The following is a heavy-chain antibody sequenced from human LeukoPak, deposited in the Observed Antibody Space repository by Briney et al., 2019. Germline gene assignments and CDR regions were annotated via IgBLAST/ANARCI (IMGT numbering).Heavy chain of an antibody. V-gene: IGHV3-30*18. CDR2: ISYDGSNK. CDR3: AKESALTNAFDI. Sequence: GRSLRLSCAASGFTFSSYGMHWVRQAPGKGLEWVAVISYDGSNKYYADSVKGRFTISRDNSKNTLYLQMNSLRAEDTAVYYCAKESALTNAFDIRGQGTMVTVSS. D-gene: IGHD1-14*01. J-gene: IGHJ3*02. CDR1: GFTFSSYG.